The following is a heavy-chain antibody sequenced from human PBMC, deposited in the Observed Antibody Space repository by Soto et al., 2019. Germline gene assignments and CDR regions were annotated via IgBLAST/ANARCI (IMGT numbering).Heavy chain of an antibody. D-gene: IGHD3-10*01. CDR3: ATDLHRLGGDV. V-gene: IGHV3-66*01. Sequence: EVQLVESGGGLVQPGGSLRLSCAASGFIVNNNYMSWVRRAPGKGLEWVSVIYSGGRTYYADSVKGRFTISRDSSKNTVRLQMNSLRAEDTGVYYCATDLHRLGGDVWGQGTTVTVSS. CDR2: IYSGGRT. J-gene: IGHJ6*02. CDR1: GFIVNNNY.